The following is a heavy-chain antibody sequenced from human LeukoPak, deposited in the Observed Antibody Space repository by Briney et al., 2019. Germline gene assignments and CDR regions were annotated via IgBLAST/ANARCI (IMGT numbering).Heavy chain of an antibody. Sequence: ASVTVSCKASGYSFSTYYIHWVRQAPGQGLEWTGIINPTGGSTTYAQKFQGRVTMTRDTSTSTVYMELSSLRSEDTAVYYCAKGGQEFDSWGQGTLVTVSA. V-gene: IGHV1-46*01. CDR2: INPTGGST. CDR1: GYSFSTYY. CDR3: AKGGQEFDS. J-gene: IGHJ5*01.